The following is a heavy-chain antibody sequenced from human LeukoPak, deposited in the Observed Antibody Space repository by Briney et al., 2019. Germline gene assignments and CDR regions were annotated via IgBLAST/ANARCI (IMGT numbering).Heavy chain of an antibody. D-gene: IGHD7-27*01. CDR2: ISGSGFNI. J-gene: IGHJ6*02. CDR1: GFSFSSCA. CDR3: AKGTGEGYYYYGMDV. V-gene: IGHV3-23*01. Sequence: GGSLRLSCAASGFSFSSCAMSWVRQAPGKGLEWVAAISGSGFNIYYADSVKGRFTLSRDNSKNTLYLQMNSLRAEDTAVYYCAKGTGEGYYYYGMDVWGQGTTVTVSS.